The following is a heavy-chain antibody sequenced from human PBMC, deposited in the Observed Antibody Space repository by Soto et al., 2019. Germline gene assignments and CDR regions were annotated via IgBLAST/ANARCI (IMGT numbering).Heavy chain of an antibody. CDR3: ARLVWSYGTWFDP. Sequence: QXQLXXSGPGLVKPSETLSLTCTVSGGSXSXYYWSWIRQPPGKGLEWIGYIYYSGSTNYNPSLKSRVTISVDTSKNQFSLKLSSVTAADTAVYYCARLVWSYGTWFDPWGQGTLVTVSS. D-gene: IGHD5-18*01. V-gene: IGHV4-59*08. CDR2: IYYSGST. CDR1: GGSXSXYY. J-gene: IGHJ5*02.